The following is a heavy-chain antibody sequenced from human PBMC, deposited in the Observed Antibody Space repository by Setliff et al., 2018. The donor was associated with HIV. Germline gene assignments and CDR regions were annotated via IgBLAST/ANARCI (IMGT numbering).Heavy chain of an antibody. D-gene: IGHD1-26*01. CDR1: GYTFTAYY. V-gene: IGHV1-2*02. J-gene: IGHJ4*02. Sequence: ASVKVSCKSSGYTFTAYYIHWVRQARGQGLEWVGWINPDSGATKYAEKFEGRVSLTRDTSINTVYMELSSLRSDDTAVYYCARSLPQRSYFDYWGQGTLVTVSS. CDR2: INPDSGAT. CDR3: ARSLPQRSYFDY.